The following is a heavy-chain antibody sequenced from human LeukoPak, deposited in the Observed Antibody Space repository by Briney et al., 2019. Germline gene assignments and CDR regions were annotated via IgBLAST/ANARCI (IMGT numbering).Heavy chain of an antibody. J-gene: IGHJ4*02. V-gene: IGHV1-24*01. CDR1: GYTLTELS. CDR2: FDPEDGET. CDR3: ATALKIVTAIPDYFDC. D-gene: IGHD2-21*02. Sequence: ASVKVSCKVSGYTLTELSMHWVRQAPGKGLEWMGGFDPEDGETIYAQKFQGRVTMTEDTSTDTAYMELSSLRSEDTAVYYCATALKIVTAIPDYFDCWGQGTLVTVSS.